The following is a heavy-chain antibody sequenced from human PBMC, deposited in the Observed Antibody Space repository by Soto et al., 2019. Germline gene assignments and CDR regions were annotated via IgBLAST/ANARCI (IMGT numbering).Heavy chain of an antibody. Sequence: QVQLVQSGAEVKKPGSSVKVSCKDSGGTFSTYSMFWVRQAPGQGLEWMGRIIPMLGVRNYAQRFQDRVTITADKSTATVHMELSSLRAEDTALYYSTMGRWSGEVCDIWGQGTMVTVSS. CDR3: TMGRWSGEVCDI. V-gene: IGHV1-69*02. J-gene: IGHJ3*02. D-gene: IGHD2-15*01. CDR1: GGTFSTYS. CDR2: IIPMLGVR.